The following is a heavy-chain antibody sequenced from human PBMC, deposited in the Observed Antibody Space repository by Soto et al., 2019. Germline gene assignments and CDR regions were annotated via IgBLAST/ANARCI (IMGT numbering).Heavy chain of an antibody. CDR3: ARIYKGFWSPVDY. J-gene: IGHJ4*02. D-gene: IGHD3-3*01. V-gene: IGHV3-23*01. Sequence: GGSLRLSCAASGFTFTSFAVSWVRQAPGKGLEWVSAISGSGGATYYADSVKGRFTVSRDNSRNTVYLQVDSLRVEDTATYYCARIYKGFWSPVDYWGQGTLVTVSS. CDR2: ISGSGGAT. CDR1: GFTFTSFA.